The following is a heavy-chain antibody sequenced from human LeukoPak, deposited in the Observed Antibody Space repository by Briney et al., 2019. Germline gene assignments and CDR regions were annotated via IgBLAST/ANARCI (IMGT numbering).Heavy chain of an antibody. J-gene: IGHJ6*02. CDR3: AKELNYDFWSGYIYGMDV. V-gene: IGHV3-9*01. CDR1: GFTFDDYA. Sequence: LSGGSLRLSCAASGFTFDDYAMHWARHAPGKGLEWVSGISWNSGSIGYADSVKGRFTISRDNAKNSLYLQMNSLRAEDTALYYCAKELNYDFWSGYIYGMDVWGQGTTVTVSS. D-gene: IGHD3-3*01. CDR2: ISWNSGSI.